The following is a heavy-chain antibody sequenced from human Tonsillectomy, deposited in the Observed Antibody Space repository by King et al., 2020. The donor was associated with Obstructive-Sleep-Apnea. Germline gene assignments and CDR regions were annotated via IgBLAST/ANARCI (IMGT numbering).Heavy chain of an antibody. CDR3: ARGYDFWSGYYPFDY. V-gene: IGHV4-59*08. D-gene: IGHD3-3*01. CDR1: GGSISSYY. Sequence: VQLQESGPGLVKPSETLSLTCTVSGGSISSYYWSWIRQPPGKGLEWIGYIYYSGSTNYNPSLKSRVTISVDTSKNQFSLKLSSVTAADTAVYYCARGYDFWSGYYPFDYWGQGTLVTVSS. CDR2: IYYSGST. J-gene: IGHJ4*02.